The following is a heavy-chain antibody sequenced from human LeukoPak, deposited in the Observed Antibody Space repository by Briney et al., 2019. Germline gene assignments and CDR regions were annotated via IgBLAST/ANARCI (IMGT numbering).Heavy chain of an antibody. CDR2: IYYSGST. CDR1: GGSISNYY. D-gene: IGHD3-22*01. V-gene: IGHV4-59*08. CDR3: ARTTYYYDSSGVYYFDY. J-gene: IGHJ4*02. Sequence: SETLSLTCTVSGGSISNYYWSWIRQPPGKGLEWIGYIYYSGSTNYNPSLKSRVTTSVDTSKNQFSLKLSSVTAADTAVYYCARTTYYYDSSGVYYFDYWGQGTLVTVSS.